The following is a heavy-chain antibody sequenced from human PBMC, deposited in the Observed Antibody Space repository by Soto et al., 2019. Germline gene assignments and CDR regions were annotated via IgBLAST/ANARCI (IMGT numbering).Heavy chain of an antibody. CDR3: AKDGTYHPNSPVES. V-gene: IGHV3-23*01. Sequence: EVQLLESGEGLVQPGGSLRLSCAASGFTFSSYAMSWVRQAPGKGLEWLSVISGGGGGTYYADSVKGRFTISRDNSKNTLYLQMNSLRVEDTAVYYCAKDGTYHPNSPVESWGQGTLVTVSS. J-gene: IGHJ4*02. CDR1: GFTFSSYA. CDR2: ISGGGGGT. D-gene: IGHD1-26*01.